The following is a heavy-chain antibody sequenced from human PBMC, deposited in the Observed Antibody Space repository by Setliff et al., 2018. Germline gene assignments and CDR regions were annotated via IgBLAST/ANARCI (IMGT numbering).Heavy chain of an antibody. CDR3: ARGGGQIHYDFWSGYFSDPQPNYYYYYMDV. CDR2: FDPEDGET. V-gene: IGHV1-24*01. D-gene: IGHD3-3*01. J-gene: IGHJ6*03. CDR1: GYTLTELS. Sequence: GASVKVSCKVSGYTLTELSMHWVRQAPGKGLEWMGGFDPEDGETIYAQKFQGRVTMTEDTSTDTAYMELSSLRSEDTAVYYCARGGGQIHYDFWSGYFSDPQPNYYYYYMDVWGKGTTVTVS.